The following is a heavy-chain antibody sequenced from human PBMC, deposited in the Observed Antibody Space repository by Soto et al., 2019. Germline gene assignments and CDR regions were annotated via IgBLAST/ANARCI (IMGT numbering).Heavy chain of an antibody. Sequence: ASVKVSCKASGYTFRNYYIHWVRQAPGQGLEWMGLINPSGGATSYSQRFQGRVTIIKDSSTSTVYMELSSLGSEDTAVYYCGRAFDRSGLYWGQGTLVTVSS. CDR2: INPSGGAT. D-gene: IGHD3-22*01. CDR1: GYTFRNYY. V-gene: IGHV1-46*01. CDR3: GRAFDRSGLY. J-gene: IGHJ4*02.